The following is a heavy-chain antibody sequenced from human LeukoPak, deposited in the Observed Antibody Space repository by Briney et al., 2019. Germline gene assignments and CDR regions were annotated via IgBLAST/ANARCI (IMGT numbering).Heavy chain of an antibody. D-gene: IGHD6-19*01. Sequence: GESLKISCKGSGYSFTSYWTGWVRQMPGKGLEWMGIIYPGDSDTRYSPSFQGQVTISADKSITTAYLQWSSLKASDTAMYYCARRVAVAGQEDYFDYWGQGTLVTVSS. V-gene: IGHV5-51*01. CDR1: GYSFTSYW. CDR3: ARRVAVAGQEDYFDY. J-gene: IGHJ4*02. CDR2: IYPGDSDT.